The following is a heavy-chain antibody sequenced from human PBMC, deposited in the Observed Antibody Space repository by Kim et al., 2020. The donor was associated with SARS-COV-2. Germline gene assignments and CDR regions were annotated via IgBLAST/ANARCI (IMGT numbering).Heavy chain of an antibody. CDR2: ISSSSSDI. J-gene: IGHJ4*02. Sequence: GGSLRLSCAASGFTFSSYSMNWVRQAPGKGLEWLSYISSSSSDIYYADSVKGRFTISRDNAKDSLYLQMNSLRAEDTAVYFCARDPGSGRKDYWGQGTLVTVSS. CDR1: GFTFSSYS. CDR3: ARDPGSGRKDY. D-gene: IGHD3-10*01. V-gene: IGHV3-21*05.